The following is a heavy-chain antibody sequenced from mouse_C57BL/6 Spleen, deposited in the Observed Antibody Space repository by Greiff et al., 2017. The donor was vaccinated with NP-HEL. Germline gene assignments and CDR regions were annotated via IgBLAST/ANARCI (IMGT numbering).Heavy chain of an antibody. CDR2: IDPVTGGT. CDR3: TPSYGNRFDY. Sequence: QVQLQQSGAELVRPGASVTLSCKASGYTFTDYEMHWVKQTPVHGLEWIGAIDPVTGGTAYNQKFKGKAILTADKSSSTAYMELRSLTSEDSAVYYCTPSYGNRFDYWGQGTPLTVSS. V-gene: IGHV1-15*01. J-gene: IGHJ2*01. CDR1: GYTFTDYE. D-gene: IGHD1-1*01.